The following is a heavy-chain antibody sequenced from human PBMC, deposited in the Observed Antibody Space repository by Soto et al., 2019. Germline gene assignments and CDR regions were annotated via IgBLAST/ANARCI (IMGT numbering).Heavy chain of an antibody. CDR3: ARVSMGGYYDSSGYYYSFDY. CDR1: GYTFTGYY. CDR2: INPNSGGT. J-gene: IGHJ4*02. D-gene: IGHD3-22*01. Sequence: ASVKVSCKASGYTFTGYYMHWVRQAPGQGLEWMGWINPNSGGTNYAQKFQGRATMTRDTSISTAYMELSGLRSDDTAVYYCARVSMGGYYDSSGYYYSFDYWGQGTLVTVSS. V-gene: IGHV1-2*02.